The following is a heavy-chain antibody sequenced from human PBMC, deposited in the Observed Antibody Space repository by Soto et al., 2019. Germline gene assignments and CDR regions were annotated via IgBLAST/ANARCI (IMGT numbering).Heavy chain of an antibody. D-gene: IGHD2-8*01. CDR2: INHSGST. J-gene: IGHJ4*02. CDR1: GGSFSGYY. CDR3: AKDLVAYGGYFDY. V-gene: IGHV4-34*01. Sequence: SETLSLTCAVYGGSFSGYYWSSIRQPPGKGLEWIGEINHSGSTNYNPSLKSRVTISVDTSKNQFSLKLSSVTAADTAVYYCAKDLVAYGGYFDYWGQGTLVTVSS.